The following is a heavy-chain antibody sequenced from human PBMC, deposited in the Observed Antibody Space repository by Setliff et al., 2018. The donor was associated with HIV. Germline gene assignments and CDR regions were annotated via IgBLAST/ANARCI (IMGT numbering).Heavy chain of an antibody. D-gene: IGHD6-6*01. CDR3: VRAEYSSSSDWFAP. CDR1: GGSISSEGYY. Sequence: NPSETLSLTCTVSGGSISSEGYYWSWIRQHPGKGLEWIGYIYYSGNTYYSPSLKSRLTISVDTSKNLFSLKLRSVTAADTAVYYCVRAEYSSSSDWFAPWGQGALVTVSS. J-gene: IGHJ5*02. CDR2: IYYSGNT. V-gene: IGHV4-31*03.